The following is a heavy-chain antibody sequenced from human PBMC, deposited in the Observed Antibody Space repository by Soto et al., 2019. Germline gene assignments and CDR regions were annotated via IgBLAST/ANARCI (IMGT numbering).Heavy chain of an antibody. Sequence: QVRLVQSGAEVRKPGASVKVSCKTSGYTFTDYDINWVRQAPGQGLEWVGRMNPNSGRTDYAPKLEGRVTMTRDISISTAYMELSSLGYDDTAVYFCSTWGRNGWYTGFFWGQGTLVTVSS. CDR1: GYTFTDYD. V-gene: IGHV1-8*02. CDR2: MNPNSGRT. CDR3: STWGRNGWYTGFF. J-gene: IGHJ4*02. D-gene: IGHD6-19*01.